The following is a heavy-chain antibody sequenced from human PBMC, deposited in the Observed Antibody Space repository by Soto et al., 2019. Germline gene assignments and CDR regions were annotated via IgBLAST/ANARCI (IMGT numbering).Heavy chain of an antibody. Sequence: WVRQAPGQGLEWMGIINPSGGSISYAQNFQSRVTLTRDTSTNTAFMELNNLRSEDTALYYCAARTGLRYFGWNSAGYGFPIWGQGTMVSVSS. J-gene: IGHJ3*02. V-gene: IGHV1-46*01. D-gene: IGHD3-9*01. CDR3: AARTGLRYFGWNSAGYGFPI. CDR2: INPSGGSI.